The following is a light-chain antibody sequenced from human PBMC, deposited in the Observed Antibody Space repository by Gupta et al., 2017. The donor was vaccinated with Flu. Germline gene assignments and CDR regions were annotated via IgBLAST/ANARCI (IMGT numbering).Light chain of an antibody. CDR3: VLFVGSGTWV. V-gene: IGLV8-61*01. Sequence: TVTLTCGLSSGSVSTNYYPSWYQQTPGQAPRTLIYSTNTRSSGVPERFSGSILGNKAALTITGAQADDESDYYCVLFVGSGTWVFGGGTKLTVL. CDR2: STN. J-gene: IGLJ3*02. CDR1: SGSVSTNYY.